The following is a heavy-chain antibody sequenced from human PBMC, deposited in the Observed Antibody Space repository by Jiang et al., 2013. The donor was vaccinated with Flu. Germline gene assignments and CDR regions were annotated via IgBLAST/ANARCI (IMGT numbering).Heavy chain of an antibody. V-gene: IGHV1-18*01. CDR3: ASCIYDSSSYYYFDY. J-gene: IGHJ4*02. Sequence: GNTNYAQKFQGRVTMTTDTSTSIAYMELRSLKSDDTAVYYCASCIYDSSSYYYFDYWGRGTLVTVSS. CDR2: GNT. D-gene: IGHD3-22*01.